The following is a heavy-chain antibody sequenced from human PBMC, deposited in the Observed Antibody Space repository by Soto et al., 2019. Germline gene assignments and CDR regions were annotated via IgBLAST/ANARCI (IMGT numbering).Heavy chain of an antibody. CDR3: AGGNCAGDCYLDY. D-gene: IGHD2-21*02. Sequence: QVQLVQSGTEVKKPGASVKISCKASGYTFTGYYIYWVRQAPGQGLEFMGAINSGGGNTDYAQKFQGRVTGTRDTATSTVYMELTSLRFDDTAVYYCAGGNCAGDCYLDYWGQGTLVTVSS. J-gene: IGHJ4*02. CDR1: GYTFTGYY. V-gene: IGHV1-46*01. CDR2: INSGGGNT.